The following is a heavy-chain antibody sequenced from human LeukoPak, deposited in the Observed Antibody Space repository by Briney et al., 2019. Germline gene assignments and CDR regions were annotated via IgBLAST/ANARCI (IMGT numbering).Heavy chain of an antibody. CDR2: INPNSGGT. CDR3: AREELESFGA. D-gene: IGHD1-1*01. Sequence: ASVKVSCKASGYTFTSYVMNWVRQAPGQGLEWMGWINPNSGGTNYAQKFQGRVTMTRDTSISTAYMELSRLRSDDTAVYYCAREELESFGAWGQGTLVTVSS. V-gene: IGHV1-2*02. J-gene: IGHJ4*02. CDR1: GYTFTSYV.